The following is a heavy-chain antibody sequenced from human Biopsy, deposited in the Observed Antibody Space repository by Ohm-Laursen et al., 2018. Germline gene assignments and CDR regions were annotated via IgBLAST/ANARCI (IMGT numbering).Heavy chain of an antibody. J-gene: IGHJ4*02. CDR1: GASISDYY. Sequence: SETLSLTCAVSGASISDYYCVWIRQPAGKGLEWIGLIFTSGSTTYNPSLRSRVTMSVDTSKNQFTLKLRSVTAADTAIYYCAKGYTDYSDSSGFSYYFRYWGQGTLVTVSS. V-gene: IGHV4-4*07. CDR3: AKGYTDYSDSSGFSYYFRY. CDR2: IFTSGST. D-gene: IGHD3-22*01.